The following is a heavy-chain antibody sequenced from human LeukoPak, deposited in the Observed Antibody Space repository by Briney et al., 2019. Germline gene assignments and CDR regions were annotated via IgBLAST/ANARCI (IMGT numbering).Heavy chain of an antibody. CDR1: GFTFSSYA. D-gene: IGHD5-18*01. CDR3: AKATDVDTAMPTDY. Sequence: GGSLRLSCAASGFTFSSYAMSWVRQAPGKGLEWISGISGSGGSTYCADAVKGRFTISRDNSKNTLYLQMNSLRTEDTAVYYCAKATDVDTAMPTDYWGQGTLVTVSS. V-gene: IGHV3-23*01. J-gene: IGHJ4*02. CDR2: ISGSGGST.